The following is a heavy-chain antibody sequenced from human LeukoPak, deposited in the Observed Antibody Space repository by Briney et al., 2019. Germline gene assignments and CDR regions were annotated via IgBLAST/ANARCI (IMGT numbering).Heavy chain of an antibody. CDR3: AAGHPVYFNF. Sequence: PSETLSLTCTVSGPSISSYYWSCIRQPPGQGLEWIGYIYYTGTTNYNPSLRSRVTISLDTSKNQFSLRLTSVTAADAAIYYCAAGHPVYFNFWGQGTLVTVSS. CDR2: IYYTGTT. CDR1: GPSISSYY. J-gene: IGHJ4*02. V-gene: IGHV4-59*08.